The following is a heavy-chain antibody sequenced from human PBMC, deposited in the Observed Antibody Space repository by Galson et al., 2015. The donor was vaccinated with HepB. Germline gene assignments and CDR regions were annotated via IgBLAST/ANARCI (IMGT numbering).Heavy chain of an antibody. J-gene: IGHJ3*01. D-gene: IGHD6-6*01. V-gene: IGHV1-18*04. Sequence: SVKVSCKASSYSFSNYGFIWVRQAPGQGLEWLGWISVYNDNTDYAQKVQDRVTMTTDTSTRSAYMELRSLRSDDTAVYYCARYSSSLYSYAMDVWGQGTMVTVSS. CDR2: ISVYNDNT. CDR1: SYSFSNYG. CDR3: ARYSSSLYSYAMDV.